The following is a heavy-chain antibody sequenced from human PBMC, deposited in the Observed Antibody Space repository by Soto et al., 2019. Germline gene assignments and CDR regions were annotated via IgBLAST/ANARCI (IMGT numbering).Heavy chain of an antibody. CDR3: VRIGLYDRDDYYYPDY. CDR2: IYHSGST. D-gene: IGHD3-22*01. J-gene: IGHJ4*02. Sequence: SETLSLTCAVSGGSISSSNWWSWVRQPPGKGLEWIGEIYHSGSTNYNPSLKSRVTISVDKSKNQFSLKLSSVTAADTAVYYCVRIGLYDRDDYYYPDYWGQGTLVTVSS. CDR1: GGSISSSNW. V-gene: IGHV4-4*02.